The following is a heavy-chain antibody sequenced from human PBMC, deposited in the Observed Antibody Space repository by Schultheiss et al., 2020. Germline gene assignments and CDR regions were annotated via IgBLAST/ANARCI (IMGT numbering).Heavy chain of an antibody. CDR1: GFTVSSNY. D-gene: IGHD3-3*01. J-gene: IGHJ6*03. Sequence: GESPKISCAASGFTVSSNYMSWVRQAPGKGLEWVSVIYSGGSTYYADSVKGRFTISRDNSKNTLYLQMNSLRAEDTAVYYCARAYYDFSPFYYYYMDVWGKGTTVTVSS. CDR2: IYSGGST. CDR3: ARAYYDFSPFYYYYMDV. V-gene: IGHV3-66*01.